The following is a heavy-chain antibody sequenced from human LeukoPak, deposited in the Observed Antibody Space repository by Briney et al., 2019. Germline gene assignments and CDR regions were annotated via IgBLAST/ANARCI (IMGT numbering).Heavy chain of an antibody. CDR2: VNLQGST. Sequence: LRLSCGASGFTFSYHYMDWVRQAPGKGLEWIGEVNLQGSTNYNPSLMGRVAISVDMSENHISLQLTSVTAADTAVYYCAREGGPYRPLDYSGQGTLVTVSS. CDR1: GFTFSYHY. V-gene: IGHV4-34*01. CDR3: AREGGPYRPLDY. J-gene: IGHJ4*02.